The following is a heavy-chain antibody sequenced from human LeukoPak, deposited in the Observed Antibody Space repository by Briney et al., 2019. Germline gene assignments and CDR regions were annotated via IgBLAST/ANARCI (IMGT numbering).Heavy chain of an antibody. Sequence: ASVKVSCKSSGGSFSSYPINWVRQAPGQGLEWMGWINPNSGGTNYAQKFQGRVTMTRDTSISTAYMELSRLRSDDTAVYYCARAKLSSSWWGRVDYWGQGTLVTVSS. CDR2: INPNSGGT. D-gene: IGHD6-13*01. J-gene: IGHJ4*02. V-gene: IGHV1-2*02. CDR3: ARAKLSSSWWGRVDY. CDR1: GGSFSSYP.